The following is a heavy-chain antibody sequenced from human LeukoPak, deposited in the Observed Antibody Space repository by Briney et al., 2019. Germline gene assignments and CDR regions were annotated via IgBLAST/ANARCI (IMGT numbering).Heavy chain of an antibody. CDR3: ARGSCSSRSCYRRVNGLDV. CDR1: GFTFSNYD. V-gene: IGHV3-13*01. J-gene: IGHJ6*02. D-gene: IGHD2-2*01. CDR2: FHTAGDI. Sequence: GGSLRLSCAASGFTFSNYDMHWVRQATGKGLEWVSAFHTAGDIHYSGSVKGRFATSRENAKNSFYLQMNNLRAGDTAVYYCARGSCSSRSCYRRVNGLDVWGQGTPVTVSS.